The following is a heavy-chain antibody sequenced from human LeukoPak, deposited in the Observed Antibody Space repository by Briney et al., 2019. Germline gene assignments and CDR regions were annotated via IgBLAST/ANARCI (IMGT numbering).Heavy chain of an antibody. CDR1: GGAFSGYY. D-gene: IGHD3-3*01. V-gene: IGHV4-34*01. Sequence: SETLSLTCGVYGGAFSGYYWHWIRQPPGKGLELIGEIKHSGSTNYKPYLKNRVTITVNTSKKQFTLNPMSVTAADSAVYYCLXXXXDFWSGSYFDYWGQGTLVTVSS. CDR2: IKHSGST. J-gene: IGHJ4*02. CDR3: LXXXXDFWSGSYFDY.